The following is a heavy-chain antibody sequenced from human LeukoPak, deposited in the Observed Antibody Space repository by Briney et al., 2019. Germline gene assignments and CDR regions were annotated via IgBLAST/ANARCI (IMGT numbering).Heavy chain of an antibody. CDR3: ARVDSSGYD. CDR2: IYYSGST. V-gene: IGHV4-39*01. J-gene: IGHJ4*02. Sequence: SETLSLTCTVSGGSISSSSYYWGWIRQPPGKGLEWIGSIYYSGSTYYNPSLKSRVTISVDTSKNQFSLKLSSVTAADTAVYYCARVDSSGYDWGQGTLATVSS. CDR1: GGSISSSSYY. D-gene: IGHD3-22*01.